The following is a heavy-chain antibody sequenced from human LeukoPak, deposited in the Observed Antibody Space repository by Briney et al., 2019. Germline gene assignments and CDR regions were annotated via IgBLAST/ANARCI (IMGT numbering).Heavy chain of an antibody. J-gene: IGHJ4*02. D-gene: IGHD3-10*01. Sequence: GESLRISCKGSGYSFTSYWISWVRQMPGKGLGWMGRIDPSDSYTNYSPSFQGHVTISADKSISTAYLQWSSLKASDTAMYYCASTHGDRLDYYGSGSYKDYWGQGTLVTVSS. CDR3: ASTHGDRLDYYGSGSYKDY. CDR2: IDPSDSYT. CDR1: GYSFTSYW. V-gene: IGHV5-10-1*01.